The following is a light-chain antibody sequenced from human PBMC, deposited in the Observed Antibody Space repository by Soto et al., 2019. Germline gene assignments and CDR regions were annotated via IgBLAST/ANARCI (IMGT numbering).Light chain of an antibody. CDR2: AAS. CDR1: QSISSY. Sequence: DIQMTQSPSSLSASVGDSVTITCRASQSISSYLNWYQQKPGKAPKLLIYAASSLQSWVPSRFSGSGSGTAFNLTIRRLQHEDVASYYCQQSYSTLYTFGQGTKLEIK. V-gene: IGKV1-39*01. J-gene: IGKJ2*01. CDR3: QQSYSTLYT.